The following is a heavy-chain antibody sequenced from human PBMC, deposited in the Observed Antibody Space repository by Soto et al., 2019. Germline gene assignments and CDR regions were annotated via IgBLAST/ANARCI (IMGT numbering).Heavy chain of an antibody. V-gene: IGHV4-34*01. CDR1: GGSFSGYY. Sequence: SETLSLTCAVYGGSFSGYYWSWIRQPPGKGLEWIGEINHGGSTNYNPSLKSRVTISVDTSKNQFSLKLSSVTAADTAVYYCARGWGMYSSSWYSSEYYYGMDVWGQGTTVTVSS. D-gene: IGHD6-13*01. CDR2: INHGGST. J-gene: IGHJ6*02. CDR3: ARGWGMYSSSWYSSEYYYGMDV.